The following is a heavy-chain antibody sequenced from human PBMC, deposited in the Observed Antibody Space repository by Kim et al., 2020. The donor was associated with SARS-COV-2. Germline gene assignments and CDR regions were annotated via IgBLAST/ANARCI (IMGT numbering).Heavy chain of an antibody. J-gene: IGHJ4*02. V-gene: IGHV3-23*03. CDR3: AKGRDGYNLDFFDY. Sequence: ADSVKGRFTISRDDSKDTLYLQMSSLRAEDTAVYYCAKGRDGYNLDFFDYWGQGTLVTVSS. D-gene: IGHD5-12*01.